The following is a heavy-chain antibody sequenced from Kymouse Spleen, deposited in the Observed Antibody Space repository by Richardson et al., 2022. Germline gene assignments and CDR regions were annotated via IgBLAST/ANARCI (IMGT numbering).Heavy chain of an antibody. D-gene: IGHD6-6*01. CDR3: ARESIAARADAFDI. J-gene: IGHJ3*02. Sequence: QVQLVESGGGVVQPGRSLRLSCAASGFTFSSYGMHWVRQAPGKGLEWVAVIWYDGSNKYYADSVKGRFTISRDNSKNTLYLQMNSLRAEDTAVYYCARESIAARADAFDIWGQGTMVTVSS. V-gene: IGHV3-33*01. CDR1: GFTFSSYG. CDR2: IWYDGSNK.